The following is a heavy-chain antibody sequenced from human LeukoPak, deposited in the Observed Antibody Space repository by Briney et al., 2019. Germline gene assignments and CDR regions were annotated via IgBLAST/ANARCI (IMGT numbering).Heavy chain of an antibody. CDR3: VKTQGQWLLCVHNWFDH. J-gene: IGHJ5*02. CDR2: IDWNSETK. Sequence: GGSLTLPCAASGLNYHYHPMLCVRQAPGKALEWFSRIDWNSETKGYAHSVKGRFITSRDNGNNSLYLDMNRLRPDDTAMYYCVKTQGQWLLCVHNWFDHWGQGTLVTVSS. V-gene: IGHV3-9*01. D-gene: IGHD6-19*01. CDR1: GLNYHYHP.